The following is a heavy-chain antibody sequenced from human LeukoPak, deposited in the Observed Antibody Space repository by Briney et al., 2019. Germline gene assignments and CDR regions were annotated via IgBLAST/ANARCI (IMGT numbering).Heavy chain of an antibody. Sequence: GASVKVSCKASGYTFTGYYMHWVRQAPGQGLEWMGWINPNSGGTNYAQKFQGRVTMTRDTSISTAYMELNNLRPDDTAVYYCTRGRITLIVVSPFDYWGQGTLVTVAS. CDR2: INPNSGGT. V-gene: IGHV1-2*02. CDR3: TRGRITLIVVSPFDY. D-gene: IGHD3-22*01. CDR1: GYTFTGYY. J-gene: IGHJ4*02.